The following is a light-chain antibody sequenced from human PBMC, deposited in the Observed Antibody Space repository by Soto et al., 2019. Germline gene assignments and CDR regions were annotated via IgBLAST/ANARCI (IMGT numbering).Light chain of an antibody. CDR2: WAS. J-gene: IGKJ2*01. CDR1: QSVLYSSNNKNY. V-gene: IGKV4-1*01. CDR3: QQYESTPPT. Sequence: DIVMTQSPDSLAVSLGERATINCKSSQSVLYSSNNKNYLAWYQQRPGQPTKLLIYWASTRESGVPDRFSGSGSVTDFTLTITSLQADAVEVYYCQQYESTPPTFGQGTKLEIK.